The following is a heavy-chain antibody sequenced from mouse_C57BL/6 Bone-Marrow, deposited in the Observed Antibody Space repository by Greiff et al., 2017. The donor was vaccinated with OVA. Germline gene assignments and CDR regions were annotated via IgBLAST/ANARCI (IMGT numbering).Heavy chain of an antibody. V-gene: IGHV5-12*01. J-gene: IGHJ4*01. CDR3: ARQWGYPYYYAMDY. Sequence: EVKLMESGGGLVQPGGSLKLSCAASGFTFSDYYMYWVRQTPEKRLEWVAYISNGGGSTYYPDTVKGRFTISRDNAKNTLYLQMSRLKSEDTAMYYCARQWGYPYYYAMDYWGQGTSVTVSS. CDR1: GFTFSDYY. D-gene: IGHD2-2*01. CDR2: ISNGGGST.